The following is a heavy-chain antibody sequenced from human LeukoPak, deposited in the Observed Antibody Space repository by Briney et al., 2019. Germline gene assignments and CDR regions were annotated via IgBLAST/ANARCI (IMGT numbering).Heavy chain of an antibody. CDR3: ATDLPDYGDYVGPTKSGY. V-gene: IGHV1-24*01. CDR2: FDPEDGET. CDR1: GYTLTELS. J-gene: IGHJ4*02. D-gene: IGHD4-17*01. Sequence: ASVKVSCKVSGYTLTELSMHWVRQAPGKGLEWMGGFDPEDGETIYAQKFQGRVTMTEDTSTDTAYMELSSLRSEDTAVYYCATDLPDYGDYVGPTKSGYWGQGTLVTVSS.